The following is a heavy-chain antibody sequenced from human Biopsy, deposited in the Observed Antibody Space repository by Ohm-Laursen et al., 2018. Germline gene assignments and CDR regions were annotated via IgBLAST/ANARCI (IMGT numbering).Heavy chain of an antibody. Sequence: SDTLSLTCTVSGDSVSSGSFFWSWIRQPPGKGLEWIGYIYYSGSTNYNPSLRSRVTISVDRSKNQFSLELSSVTAADTAAYYCARVGAGAPSIDYFDYWGQGALVTVSS. CDR3: ARVGAGAPSIDYFDY. CDR1: GDSVSSGSFF. J-gene: IGHJ4*02. D-gene: IGHD1-26*01. CDR2: IYYSGST. V-gene: IGHV4-61*01.